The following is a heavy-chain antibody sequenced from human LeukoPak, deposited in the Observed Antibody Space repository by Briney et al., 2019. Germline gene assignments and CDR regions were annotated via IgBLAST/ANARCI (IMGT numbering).Heavy chain of an antibody. CDR3: ARVGYSYGYYYYYYMDV. Sequence: GGSLRLSCAASGFTFSSYSMNWVRQAPGKGLEWVSSISSSSSYLYYADSVKGRFTISRDNAKNSLYLQMNSLRAEDTAVYYCARVGYSYGYYYYYYMDVWGKGTTVTVSS. D-gene: IGHD5-18*01. CDR1: GFTFSSYS. J-gene: IGHJ6*03. CDR2: ISSSSSYL. V-gene: IGHV3-21*01.